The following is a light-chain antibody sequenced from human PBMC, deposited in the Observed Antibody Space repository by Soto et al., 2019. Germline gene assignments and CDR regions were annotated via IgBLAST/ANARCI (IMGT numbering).Light chain of an antibody. CDR1: PSISDW. V-gene: IGKV1-5*01. J-gene: IGKJ2*01. CDR2: DAS. Sequence: DIQMTQSPSTLSASVGDRVTITCRAGPSISDWLAWYQQIPGKAPKLLIFDASTLQSGVPSRFSGSGSGTEFTLTISSLQPDDFGTYYCQEYTSATFGRGTRLEIK. CDR3: QEYTSAT.